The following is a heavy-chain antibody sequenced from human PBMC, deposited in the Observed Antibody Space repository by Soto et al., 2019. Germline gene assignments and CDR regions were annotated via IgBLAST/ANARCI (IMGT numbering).Heavy chain of an antibody. D-gene: IGHD1-26*01. V-gene: IGHV3-48*02. CDR3: ASFSTIRGPKWELLPFAPVDI. CDR1: GFTFSSYS. Sequence: GGSLRLSCAASGFTFSSYSMNWVRQAPGKGLEWVSYISSSSSTIYYADSVKGRFTISRDNAKNSLYLQMNSLRDEDTAVYYCASFSTIRGPKWELLPFAPVDIWGQGTMVTVSS. J-gene: IGHJ3*02. CDR2: ISSSSSTI.